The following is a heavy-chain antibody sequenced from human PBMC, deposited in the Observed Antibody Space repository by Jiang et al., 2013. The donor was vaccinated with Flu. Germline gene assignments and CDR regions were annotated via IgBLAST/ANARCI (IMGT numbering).Heavy chain of an antibody. CDR2: IDWDDDK. Sequence: PTQTLTLTCTFSGFSLSTSGMCVSWIRQPPGKALEWLALIDWDDDKYYSTSLKTRLTISKDTSKNQVVLTMTNMDPVDTATYYCARGTTVVTPYWYFDLWGRGTLVTVSS. J-gene: IGHJ2*01. CDR3: ARGTTVVTPYWYFDL. V-gene: IGHV2-70*01. CDR1: GFSLSTSGMC. D-gene: IGHD4-23*01.